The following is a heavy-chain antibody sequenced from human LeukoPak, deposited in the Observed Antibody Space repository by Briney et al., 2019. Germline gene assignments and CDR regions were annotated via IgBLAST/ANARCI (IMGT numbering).Heavy chain of an antibody. D-gene: IGHD6-6*01. CDR2: IYYSGST. CDR3: ARHRRIAALPGGGFDY. J-gene: IGHJ4*02. CDR1: GGSISSYY. Sequence: SETLSLTCTVSGGSISSYYWSWIRQPPGKGLEWIGYIYYSGSTNYNPSLKSRVTISVDTSKNQFSLKLSSVTAADTAVYYCARHRRIAALPGGGFDYWSQGTLVTVSS. V-gene: IGHV4-59*08.